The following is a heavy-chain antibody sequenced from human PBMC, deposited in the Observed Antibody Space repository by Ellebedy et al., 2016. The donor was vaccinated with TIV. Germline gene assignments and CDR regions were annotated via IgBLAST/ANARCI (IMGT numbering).Heavy chain of an antibody. CDR3: AKGGSGSYHYYYGMDV. J-gene: IGHJ6*02. V-gene: IGHV3-64D*06. CDR2: ISSNGGST. CDR1: GFTFSSYA. D-gene: IGHD3-10*01. Sequence: GESLKISCSASGFTFSSYAMRWVRQAPGKGLEYVSAISSNGGSTYYADSVKGRFTISRDNSKNTLYLQMSSLRAEDTAVYYCAKGGSGSYHYYYGMDVWGQGTTVTVSS.